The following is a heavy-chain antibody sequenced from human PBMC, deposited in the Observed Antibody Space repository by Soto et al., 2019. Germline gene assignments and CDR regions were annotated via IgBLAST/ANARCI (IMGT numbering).Heavy chain of an antibody. D-gene: IGHD2-15*01. V-gene: IGHV3-7*03. CDR2: IKQDGSEK. Sequence: PGGPLRLSCPASRFALRRYLISWVRQAPGKGLEWVANIKQDGSEKYYVDSAKGRFTISRDNAKNSLYLQMNSLRAEDTAVYYCARVAYYYGMDVWGQGTTVTVSS. CDR3: ARVAYYYGMDV. CDR1: RFALRRYL. J-gene: IGHJ6*02.